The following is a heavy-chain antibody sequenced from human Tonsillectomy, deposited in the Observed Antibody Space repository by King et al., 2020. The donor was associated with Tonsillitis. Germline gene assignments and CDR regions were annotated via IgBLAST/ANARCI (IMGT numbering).Heavy chain of an antibody. J-gene: IGHJ6*02. V-gene: IGHV3-21*01. CDR2: ISSGGYYI. CDR1: GFTFSTYG. Sequence: QLVQSGGGLVKPGGSLRLSCAASGFTFSTYGMNWVRQAPGKGLEWVSCISSGGYYIYYADSVKGRFTISRDNAKNSLYLQMNSLRAEDTAVYYCARDLPAAMMGGTYGMDVWGQGTTVTVSS. D-gene: IGHD2-2*01. CDR3: ARDLPAAMMGGTYGMDV.